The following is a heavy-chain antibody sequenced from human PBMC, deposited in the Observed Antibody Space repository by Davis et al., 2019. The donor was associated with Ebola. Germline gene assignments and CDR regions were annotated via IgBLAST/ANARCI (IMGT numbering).Heavy chain of an antibody. V-gene: IGHV1-18*04. CDR1: GYTFTGYY. CDR3: ARDGEQWLPHYYGMDV. D-gene: IGHD6-19*01. Sequence: ASVKVSCKASGYTFTGYYMHWVRQAPGQGLEWMGWINPYSGNTNYAQKLQGRVTMTTDTSTSTAYMDLRILTSDDTAVFYCARDGEQWLPHYYGMDVWGQGTTVTVSS. J-gene: IGHJ6*02. CDR2: INPYSGNT.